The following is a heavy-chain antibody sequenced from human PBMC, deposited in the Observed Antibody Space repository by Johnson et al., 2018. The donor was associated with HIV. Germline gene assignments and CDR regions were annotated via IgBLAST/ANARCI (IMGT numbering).Heavy chain of an antibody. CDR1: GFTVSSNY. D-gene: IGHD5-24*01. J-gene: IGHJ3*02. Sequence: AQLVESGGGLVQPGGSLRLSCAASGFTVSSNYMSWVRQAPGKGLEWVSVIGAAGNTYYADSVKGRFTISRDNSKNTLYLQMNSLRAEDTAVYYCARACRDGYTCDAFDIWGQGTMVTVSS. V-gene: IGHV3-66*01. CDR2: IGAAGNT. CDR3: ARACRDGYTCDAFDI.